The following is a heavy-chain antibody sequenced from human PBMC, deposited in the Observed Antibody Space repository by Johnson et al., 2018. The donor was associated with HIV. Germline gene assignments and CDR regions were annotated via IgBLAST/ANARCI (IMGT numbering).Heavy chain of an antibody. V-gene: IGHV3-33*08. D-gene: IGHD3-16*01. CDR1: GFTFSSYG. CDR3: ARDPSRLRQSDI. CDR2: IWYDGSNK. J-gene: IGHJ3*02. Sequence: QVQLVESGGGVVQPGRSLRLSCAASGFTFSSYGMHWVRQAPGKGLDWVAVIWYDGSNKYYADSVKGRFTISRDNSKNTLYLQMNSLRAEDTAVYYCARDPSRLRQSDIWGQGTMVTVSS.